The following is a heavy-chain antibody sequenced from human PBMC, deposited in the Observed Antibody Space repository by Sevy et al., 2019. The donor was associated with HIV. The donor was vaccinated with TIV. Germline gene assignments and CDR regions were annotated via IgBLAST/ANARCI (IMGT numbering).Heavy chain of an antibody. Sequence: SETLSLTCVVYGGSFSGYYWSWIRQPPGKGLEWIGEINHSGSTNYNPSLKSRVTISADTSKNQFSLKLSSVTAADTAVYYCATRRGHLSFDYWGQGTLATVSS. CDR1: GGSFSGYY. CDR2: INHSGST. CDR3: ATRRGHLSFDY. J-gene: IGHJ4*02. V-gene: IGHV4-34*01.